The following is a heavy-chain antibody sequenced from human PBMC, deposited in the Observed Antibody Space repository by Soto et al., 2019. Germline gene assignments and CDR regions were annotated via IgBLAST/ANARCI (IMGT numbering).Heavy chain of an antibody. CDR2: IYYSGST. Sequence: QVQLQESGPGLVKPSQTLSLTCTVSGGSISSGDYYWSWIRQPPGKGLEWIGYIYYSGSTYYNPSLKSRVTISVDTSKNQFSLKLSSVTAADTAVYYCARGDSGRLGYYYGMDVWGQGTTVTVSS. D-gene: IGHD2-21*01. CDR3: ARGDSGRLGYYYGMDV. J-gene: IGHJ6*02. CDR1: GGSISSGDYY. V-gene: IGHV4-30-4*01.